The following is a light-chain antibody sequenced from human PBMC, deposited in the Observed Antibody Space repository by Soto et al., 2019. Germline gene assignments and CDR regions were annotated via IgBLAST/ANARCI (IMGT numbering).Light chain of an antibody. J-gene: IGLJ1*01. CDR3: SSYTSSSTLYV. CDR1: SSDVGGYNY. V-gene: IGLV2-14*01. Sequence: QSVLTQPASVSGSPGQSITISCTGTSSDVGGYNYVSWYQQHPGKAPKLMIYDVINRPSGVSNRFSGSKSGNTASLTISGLQAEDEADYYCSSYTSSSTLYVFGTGTKLTVL. CDR2: DVI.